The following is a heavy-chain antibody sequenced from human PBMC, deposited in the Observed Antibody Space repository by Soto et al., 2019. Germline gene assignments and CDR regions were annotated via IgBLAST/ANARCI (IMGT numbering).Heavy chain of an antibody. CDR2: IYHSGST. CDR3: AREGLSTMVRGVFDY. V-gene: IGHV4-30-2*01. Sequence: PSETLSLTCAVSGGSISSGGYSWSWIRQPPGKGLEWIGYIYHSGSTYYNPSLKSRVTISVDRSKNQFSLKLSSVTAADTAVYYCAREGLSTMVRGVFDYWGQGTLVTVSS. D-gene: IGHD3-10*01. CDR1: GGSISSGGYS. J-gene: IGHJ4*02.